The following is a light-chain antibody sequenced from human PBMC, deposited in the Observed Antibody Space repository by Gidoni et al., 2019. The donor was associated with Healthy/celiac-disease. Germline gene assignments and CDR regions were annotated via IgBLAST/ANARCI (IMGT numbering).Light chain of an antibody. CDR1: QSVSSY. J-gene: IGKJ4*01. Sequence: EIVLTQSPATLSLSPGERATLSCRASQSVSSYLAWYQQKPAQAPRLLTYDAPNRATRIPARCSVSGSGTDFTLTISSLEPEDFAVYYCQQRSNWVTFGGGTKVEIK. CDR2: DAP. CDR3: QQRSNWVT. V-gene: IGKV3-11*01.